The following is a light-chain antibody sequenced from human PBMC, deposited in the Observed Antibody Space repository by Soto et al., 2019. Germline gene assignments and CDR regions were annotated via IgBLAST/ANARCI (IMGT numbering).Light chain of an antibody. CDR3: QQYDTSPRT. V-gene: IGKV3D-20*01. CDR2: DAS. CDR1: QTISSGY. J-gene: IGKJ2*02. Sequence: EIVLTQSPATLSWSPGERATLSCGASQTISSGYLAWYQQKRGLAPRLLIYDASTRATGIPDRFSGSGSGSAFALTISRLEPEDFAVYYCQQYDTSPRTFGQGTKLEIK.